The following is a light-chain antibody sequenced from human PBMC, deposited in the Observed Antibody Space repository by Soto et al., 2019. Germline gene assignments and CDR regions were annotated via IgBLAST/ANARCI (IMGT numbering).Light chain of an antibody. CDR2: VAS. Sequence: DIQMTQSPSSLSASVVDRVTITCRASQGISNYLAWYQQQPGKVPKLLIYVASTLQSEVPSRFSGSGSGTDFTLTISSLQPEDVATYYCQMYNSAPWTFGQGTKVEIK. J-gene: IGKJ1*01. CDR1: QGISNY. CDR3: QMYNSAPWT. V-gene: IGKV1-27*01.